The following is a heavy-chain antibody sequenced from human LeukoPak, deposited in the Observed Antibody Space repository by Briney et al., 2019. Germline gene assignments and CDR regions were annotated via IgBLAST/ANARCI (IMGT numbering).Heavy chain of an antibody. J-gene: IGHJ3*02. D-gene: IGHD3-22*01. V-gene: IGHV4-34*01. CDR1: GGSFSGYY. Sequence: SETLSLTCAVYGGSFSGYYWSWIRQPPGKGLEWIGEINHSGSTNYNPSLKSRVTISVDTSKNQFSLKLSSVTAADTAVYYCARASVFINYYDSSGYYHDAFDIWGQGTMVTVSS. CDR2: INHSGST. CDR3: ARASVFINYYDSSGYYHDAFDI.